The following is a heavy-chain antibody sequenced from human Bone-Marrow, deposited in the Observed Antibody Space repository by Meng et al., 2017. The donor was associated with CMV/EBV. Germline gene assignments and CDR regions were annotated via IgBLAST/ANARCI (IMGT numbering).Heavy chain of an antibody. V-gene: IGHV3-15*01. CDR3: TSVKGIAAS. J-gene: IGHJ5*02. Sequence: GGSLRLSCAASGFTVSSNYMSWVRQAPGKGLEWVGRIKSKTDGGTTDYAAPVKGRFTISRDDSKNTLYLQMNSLKTEDTAVYYCTSVKGIAASWGQGTLVTVSS. CDR1: GFTVSSNY. D-gene: IGHD6-13*01. CDR2: IKSKTDGGTT.